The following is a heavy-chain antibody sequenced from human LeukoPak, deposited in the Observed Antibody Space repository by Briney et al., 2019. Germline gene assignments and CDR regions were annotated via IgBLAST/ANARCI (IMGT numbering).Heavy chain of an antibody. CDR2: INPSGGST. J-gene: IGHJ3*02. V-gene: IGHV1-46*01. Sequence: ASVKVSCKASGYTFTSYYMHWVRQAPGQGLEWMGIINPSGGSTSYAQKFQGRVTMTRDMSTSTVYMELSSLRSEDTAVYYCASTRVIKQLVATNDAFDIWGQGTMVTVSS. CDR3: ASTRVIKQLVATNDAFDI. D-gene: IGHD6-6*01. CDR1: GYTFTSYY.